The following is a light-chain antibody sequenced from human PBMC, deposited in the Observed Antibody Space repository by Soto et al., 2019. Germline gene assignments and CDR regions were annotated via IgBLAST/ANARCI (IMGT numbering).Light chain of an antibody. J-gene: IGKJ2*01. CDR2: AAS. CDR1: QSISSY. CDR3: QQSYSTLMYT. Sequence: DIPMTQSPSSLSASVGDRVTITCRASQSISSYLNWYQQKPGKAPKLLIYAASSLQSGVPSRFSGSGSGTDFTLTISTLQPGDFATYYCQQSYSTLMYTFLQGTKLEIK. V-gene: IGKV1-39*01.